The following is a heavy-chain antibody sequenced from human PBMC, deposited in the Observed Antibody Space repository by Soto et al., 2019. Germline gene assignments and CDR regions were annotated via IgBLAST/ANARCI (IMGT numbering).Heavy chain of an antibody. CDR2: IWYDGSNK. CDR1: GFTFSSYG. V-gene: IGHV3-33*01. CDR3: ARDILWLEYYFDY. D-gene: IGHD6-19*01. J-gene: IGHJ4*02. Sequence: LRLSCAASGFTFSSYGMHWVRQAPGKGLEWVAVIWYDGSNKYYADSVKGRFTISRDNSKNTLYLQMNSLRAEDTAVYYCARDILWLEYYFDYWGQGTLVTVSS.